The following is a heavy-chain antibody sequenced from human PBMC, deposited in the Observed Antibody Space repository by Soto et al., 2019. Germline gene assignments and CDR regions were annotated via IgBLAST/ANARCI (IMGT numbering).Heavy chain of an antibody. D-gene: IGHD5-12*01. CDR1: GASISSGDYF. V-gene: IGHV4-30-4*01. J-gene: IGHJ4*02. CDR3: AREKGYISGPKNFDY. CDR2: IYDSGSS. Sequence: SETLSLTCTVSGASISSGDYFWSWIRQSPGKGLQWIGYIYDSGSSYYNPSLKSRVTMSVDTSKNQFSMKLSSVTAADTAVYYCAREKGYISGPKNFDYWGQGTLVTVSS.